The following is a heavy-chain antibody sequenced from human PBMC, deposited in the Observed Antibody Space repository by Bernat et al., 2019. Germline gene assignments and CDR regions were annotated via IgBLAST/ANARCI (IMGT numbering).Heavy chain of an antibody. CDR3: ARDSLAEAQSESDDAFDI. CDR1: GFTFSSYA. CDR2: IWYDGSNK. D-gene: IGHD2-15*01. V-gene: IGHV3-33*08. Sequence: QVQLVESGGGVVQPGRSLRLSCAASGFTFSSYAMHWVRQAPGKGLEWVAVIWYDGSNKYYADSVKGRFTISRDNSKNTLYLQMNSLRAEDTAVYYCARDSLAEAQSESDDAFDIWGQGTMVTVSS. J-gene: IGHJ3*02.